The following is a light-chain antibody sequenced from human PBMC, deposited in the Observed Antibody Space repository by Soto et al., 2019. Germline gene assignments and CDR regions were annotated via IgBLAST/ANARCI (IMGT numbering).Light chain of an antibody. V-gene: IGKV3-11*01. Sequence: EIVLTQSPATLSLSPGERATLSCRASQSVCSYLAWYQQKPGQAPRLLIYDASNRATGIPARFSGSGSGTDFALTISSLEPEDFAVYYCQQRSNWPLTFGGGTKVEIK. CDR2: DAS. J-gene: IGKJ4*01. CDR1: QSVCSY. CDR3: QQRSNWPLT.